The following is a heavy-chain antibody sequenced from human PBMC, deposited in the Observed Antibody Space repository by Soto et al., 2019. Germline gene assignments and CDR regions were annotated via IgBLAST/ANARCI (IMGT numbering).Heavy chain of an antibody. CDR2: IKSDGSSI. Sequence: PGGSLRLSCAASGFTFDDYGMSWVRQAPGKGLVWVSRIKSDGSSISYVDSVKGRFTISRDNAKNTLYLQMSSLRADDTAVYYCARSDVFDIWGQGTMVTVS. J-gene: IGHJ3*02. V-gene: IGHV3-74*01. CDR3: ARSDVFDI. CDR1: GFTFDDYG.